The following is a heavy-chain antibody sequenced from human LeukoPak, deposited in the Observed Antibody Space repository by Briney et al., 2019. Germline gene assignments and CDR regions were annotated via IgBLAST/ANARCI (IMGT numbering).Heavy chain of an antibody. CDR2: IIPIFGIA. J-gene: IGHJ6*02. Sequence: GASVKVSCKASGGTFSSYAISWVRQAPGQGLEWMGRIIPIFGIANYAQKFQGRVTISADKSTSTAYMELSSLRSEDTVVYYCARGLALRGIYYYYDMDVWGQGTTVTVSS. CDR3: ARGLALRGIYYYYDMDV. V-gene: IGHV1-69*04. D-gene: IGHD3-3*02. CDR1: GGTFSSYA.